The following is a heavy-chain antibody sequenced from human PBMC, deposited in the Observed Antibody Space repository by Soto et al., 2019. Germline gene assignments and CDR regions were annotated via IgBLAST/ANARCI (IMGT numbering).Heavy chain of an antibody. V-gene: IGHV1-18*01. CDR3: ARVRFGNPFDG. CDR1: GNTFTNYG. Sequence: GASLKASCTFSGNTFTNYGINWVRQAPGQGLEWVGWFNPANRNTNYAQKFQARVSMTTDTSTNTAYMELRGLRSADTAGYDGARVRFGNPFDGWGQGTLVTVSS. J-gene: IGHJ4*02. D-gene: IGHD3-10*01. CDR2: FNPANRNT.